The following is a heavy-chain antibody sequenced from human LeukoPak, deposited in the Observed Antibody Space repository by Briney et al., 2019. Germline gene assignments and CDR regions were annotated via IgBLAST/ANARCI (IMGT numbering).Heavy chain of an antibody. CDR3: FPDSSGYYYSY. Sequence: ASVKVSCKASGYTFTGYYMHWVRQAPGQGLEWMGWINPNSGGTNYAQKFQGRVIMTRDTSISTAYMELSRLRSDDTAVYYCFPDSSGYYYSYWGQGTLVTVSS. J-gene: IGHJ4*02. V-gene: IGHV1-2*02. CDR1: GYTFTGYY. D-gene: IGHD3-22*01. CDR2: INPNSGGT.